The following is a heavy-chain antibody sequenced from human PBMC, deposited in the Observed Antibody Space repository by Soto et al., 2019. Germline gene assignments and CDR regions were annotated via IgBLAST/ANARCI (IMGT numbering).Heavy chain of an antibody. J-gene: IGHJ4*02. D-gene: IGHD3-9*01. CDR3: TKDPSTGYADH. CDR2: ISRDGSNT. V-gene: IGHV3-23*01. CDR1: DFIFLDYA. Sequence: GGSLRLSCAASDFIFLDYAMTWVRQAPGKGLEWVSTISRDGSNTHYADSVKGRFTISRDNSKKTLYLEMSSLRGEDTAFYYCTKDPSTGYADHWGQGTLVTVYS.